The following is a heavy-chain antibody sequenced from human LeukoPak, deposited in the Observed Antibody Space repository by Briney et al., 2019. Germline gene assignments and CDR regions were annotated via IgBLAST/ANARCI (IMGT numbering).Heavy chain of an antibody. J-gene: IGHJ6*03. D-gene: IGHD3-22*01. Sequence: ASVKVSCKASGYTFTGYYMHWVRQAPGQGLEWMGWISAYNGNTNYAQKLQGRVTMTTDTSTSTAYMELRSLRSDDTAVYYCARDAEPYDSSGYYGLLGYYYYMDVWGKGTTVTVSS. V-gene: IGHV1-18*04. CDR1: GYTFTGYY. CDR3: ARDAEPYDSSGYYGLLGYYYYMDV. CDR2: ISAYNGNT.